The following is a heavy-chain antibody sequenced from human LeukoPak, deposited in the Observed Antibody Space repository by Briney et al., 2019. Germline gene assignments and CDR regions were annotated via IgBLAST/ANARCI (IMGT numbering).Heavy chain of an antibody. CDR2: IYYTGII. Sequence: SDTLSLTCNVSGDSTTSHYWNWIRQPPGKGLEWIGYIYYTGIIKYNPSLTSRVSMSVDTSKNQFFLKMKSVTAADTAVYHCARSVDYFDNTGPHMMFDYWGQGSLVTVSS. CDR1: GDSTTSHY. J-gene: IGHJ4*02. CDR3: ARSVDYFDNTGPHMMFDY. V-gene: IGHV4-59*07. D-gene: IGHD3-22*01.